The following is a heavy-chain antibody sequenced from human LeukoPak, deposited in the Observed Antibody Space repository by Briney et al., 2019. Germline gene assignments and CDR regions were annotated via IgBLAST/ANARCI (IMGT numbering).Heavy chain of an antibody. Sequence: TLSLTCTVSGGSISSGGYYWSWIRQHPGKGLEWIGYIYYSGSTYYNPSLKSRVTISVDTSKNQFSLKLSSVTAADTAVYYCARELYYYDSSGYWYFDLWGRGTLVTVSS. CDR3: ARELYYYDSSGYWYFDL. D-gene: IGHD3-22*01. J-gene: IGHJ2*01. V-gene: IGHV4-31*03. CDR1: GGSISSGGYY. CDR2: IYYSGST.